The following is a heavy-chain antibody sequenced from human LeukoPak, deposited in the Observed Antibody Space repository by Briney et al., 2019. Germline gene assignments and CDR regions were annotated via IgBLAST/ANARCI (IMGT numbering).Heavy chain of an antibody. CDR2: IYTSGSN. D-gene: IGHD3-10*01. Sequence: SETLSLTCTVSGGSISSYYWSWIRQPAGKGLEWIGRIYTSGSNNYNPSLKSRVTMSVDTSKNQFSLKLSSVTAADTAVYYCAGFGESYYYYMDVWGKGTTVTISS. CDR1: GGSISSYY. CDR3: AGFGESYYYYMDV. V-gene: IGHV4-4*07. J-gene: IGHJ6*03.